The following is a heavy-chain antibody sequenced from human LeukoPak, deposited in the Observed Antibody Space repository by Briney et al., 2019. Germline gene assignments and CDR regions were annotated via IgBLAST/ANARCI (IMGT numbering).Heavy chain of an antibody. V-gene: IGHV4-34*01. J-gene: IGHJ5*02. CDR1: GGSFSGYY. Sequence: PSGTLSLTCAVYGGSFSGYYWSWIRQPPGKGLEWIGEINHSGSTNYNPSLKSRVTISVDTSKNQFSLKLSSVTAADTAVYYCARGKGYSYGRSVWFDPWGQGTLVTVSS. D-gene: IGHD5-18*01. CDR2: INHSGST. CDR3: ARGKGYSYGRSVWFDP.